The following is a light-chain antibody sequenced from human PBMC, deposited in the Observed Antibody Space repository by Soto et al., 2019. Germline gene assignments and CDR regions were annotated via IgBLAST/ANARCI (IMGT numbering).Light chain of an antibody. J-gene: IGKJ1*01. CDR2: WAS. CDR3: MQGTHWPWT. CDR1: QSVLYSSNNRNY. V-gene: IGKV4-1*01. Sequence: DIVMTQSPDSLAVSLGERGTISCNSSQSVLYSSNNRNYLAWYQQKPRQPPNLLIYWASTRESGVPDRFSGSGSGTDFTLKFSRVEAEDVGVYYCMQGTHWPWTFGQGTKVDI.